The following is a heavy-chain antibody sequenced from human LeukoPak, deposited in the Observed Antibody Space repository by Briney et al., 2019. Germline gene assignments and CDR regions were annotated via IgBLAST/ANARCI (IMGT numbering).Heavy chain of an antibody. Sequence: GGSLRLSRGASGFTFRSYEMNWVRQAAGKGLEWVSYISSSGSTIYYADSVKGRFTISRDNAENSLYLQMNSLRAEDTAVYYCARGYGLGIWGQGTMVTVSS. CDR1: GFTFRSYE. CDR3: ARGYGLGI. J-gene: IGHJ3*02. CDR2: ISSSGSTI. V-gene: IGHV3-48*03.